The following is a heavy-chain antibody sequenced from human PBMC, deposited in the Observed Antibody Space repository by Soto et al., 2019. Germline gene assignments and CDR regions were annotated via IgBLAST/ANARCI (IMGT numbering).Heavy chain of an antibody. J-gene: IGHJ3*02. CDR2: IRNKANSYST. CDR1: GFTFSDHY. D-gene: IGHD4-17*01. Sequence: VQLVESGGDLVQPGGSLRLSCAASGFTFSDHYMDWVRQAPGKGLEWIGRIRNKANSYSTEYAASVKGRFTISRDDYKKSVDLQMNRLKLEDTAVYYCARDGSPRIYGGNSWVPCDIWGQGTMVTVSS. V-gene: IGHV3-72*01. CDR3: ARDGSPRIYGGNSWVPCDI.